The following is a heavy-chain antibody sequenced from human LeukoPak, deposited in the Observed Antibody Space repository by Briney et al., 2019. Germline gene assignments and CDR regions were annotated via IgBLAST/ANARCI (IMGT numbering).Heavy chain of an antibody. Sequence: PGGSLRLSCAASGFTFSSYGMGWVRQAPGKGLEWVSAISGSGGSTYYADSVKGRFTISRDNSKNTLYLQMNSLRAEDTAVYYCAKGRDDYYYYMDVWGKGTTVTISS. CDR3: AKGRDDYYYYMDV. V-gene: IGHV3-23*01. J-gene: IGHJ6*03. CDR2: ISGSGGST. CDR1: GFTFSSYG.